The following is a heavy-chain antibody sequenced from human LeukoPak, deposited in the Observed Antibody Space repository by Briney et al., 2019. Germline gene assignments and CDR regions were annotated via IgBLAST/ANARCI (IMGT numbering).Heavy chain of an antibody. D-gene: IGHD1-26*01. CDR2: IKNDGRSP. CDR1: GFTFSSYW. CDR3: ARDPHGGSGSAPHDAFDI. V-gene: IGHV3-74*01. Sequence: GGSLRLSCAASGFTFSSYWTHWVRQAPGKGLVWVSRIKNDGRSPSYADSVKGRFTISSDNAKNTVYLQIDSLGAEDTAVYYCARDPHGGSGSAPHDAFDIWGQGTMVTVSS. J-gene: IGHJ3*02.